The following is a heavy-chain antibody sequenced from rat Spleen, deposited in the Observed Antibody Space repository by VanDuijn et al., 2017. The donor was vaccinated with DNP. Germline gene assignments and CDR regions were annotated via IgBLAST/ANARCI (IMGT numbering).Heavy chain of an antibody. Sequence: EVQLVESGGGLIQPGRSLRLSCVASGFTFRDYNMAWVRQAPKKGLEWVATIIFDGSRTFYRDSVKGRFTISRDNAKSTLYLQIDSLRSEDTATYYCTTLGDYWGQGTLVTVSS. J-gene: IGHJ3*01. CDR1: GFTFRDYN. D-gene: IGHD1-1*01. CDR3: TTLGDY. V-gene: IGHV5S10*01. CDR2: IIFDGSRT.